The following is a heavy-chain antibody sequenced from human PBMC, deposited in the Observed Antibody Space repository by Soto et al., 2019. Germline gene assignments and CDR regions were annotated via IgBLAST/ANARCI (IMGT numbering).Heavy chain of an antibody. V-gene: IGHV3-33*01. J-gene: IGHJ4*02. Sequence: VGSLRLSCAASGFTFSSYGMHWVRQAPGKGLEWVAVIWYDGRNTYYADSVKGRFTISRDNSKNTLYLQMNSLRAEDTAVYYCARTAYYYDSSGYYFDCWGQGTLVTVSS. D-gene: IGHD3-22*01. CDR2: IWYDGRNT. CDR3: ARTAYYYDSSGYYFDC. CDR1: GFTFSSYG.